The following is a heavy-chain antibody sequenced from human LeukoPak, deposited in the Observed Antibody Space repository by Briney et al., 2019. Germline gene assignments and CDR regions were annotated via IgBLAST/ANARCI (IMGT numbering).Heavy chain of an antibody. D-gene: IGHD3-16*01. CDR3: AKTPPVSPYYFDY. Sequence: ASVKVSCKASGYTFTGYYMHWVRQAPGQGLEWMGWINPHSGGTNYAQKFQGRVTMTRDTSISTACMELSRLRSDDTAVYYCAKTPPVSPYYFDYWGQGTLVTVSS. J-gene: IGHJ4*02. CDR1: GYTFTGYY. CDR2: INPHSGGT. V-gene: IGHV1-2*02.